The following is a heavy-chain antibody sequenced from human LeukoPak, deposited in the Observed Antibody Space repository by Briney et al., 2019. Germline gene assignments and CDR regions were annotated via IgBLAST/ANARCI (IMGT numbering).Heavy chain of an antibody. CDR3: AKDQRFWFSGLIDY. CDR1: GFTFDDYA. V-gene: IGHV3-9*01. D-gene: IGHD3-10*01. CDR2: ISWNSGSI. Sequence: PGGSLRLSCAASGFTFDDYAMHWVRQAPGKGLEWVSGISWNSGSIGYADSVKGRFTISRDNAKNSLYLQMNSLRAEDTALYYCAKDQRFWFSGLIDYWGQGALVTVCS. J-gene: IGHJ4*02.